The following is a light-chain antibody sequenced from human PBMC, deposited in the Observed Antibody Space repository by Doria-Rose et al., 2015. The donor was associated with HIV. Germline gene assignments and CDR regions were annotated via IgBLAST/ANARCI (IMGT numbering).Light chain of an antibody. CDR2: GAS. CDR3: QHYDKSIFT. J-gene: IGKJ3*01. CDR1: EAVSRSY. V-gene: IGKV3-20*01. Sequence: ATLSCRASEAVSRSYLAWYQQKPGQVPRLLVYGASSRATGIPDRFSGSGSGTDFSLTISRLEPEDFAVYYCQHYDKSIFTFGPGNKVSFK.